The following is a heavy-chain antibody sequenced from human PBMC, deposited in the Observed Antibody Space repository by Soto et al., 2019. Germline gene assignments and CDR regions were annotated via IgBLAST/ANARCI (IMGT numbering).Heavy chain of an antibody. J-gene: IGHJ5*02. CDR2: IYYSGST. V-gene: IGHV4-59*01. Sequence: SETLSLTCPVSGGSISSYYWSWIRPPPGKGLEWIGYIYYSGSTNYNPSLKSRVTISVDTSKNQFSLRLSSVTAADTAVYYCARDHLEMASNWFDPWGQGTLVTVSS. CDR1: GGSISSYY. CDR3: ARDHLEMASNWFDP.